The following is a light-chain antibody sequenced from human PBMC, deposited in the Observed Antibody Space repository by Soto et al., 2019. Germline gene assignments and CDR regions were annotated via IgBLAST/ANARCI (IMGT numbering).Light chain of an antibody. V-gene: IGKV1-39*01. CDR1: QSISRY. CDR3: QHTYNTPFT. Sequence: DIQMTQAPSSLSASVGDRVTITCRASQSISRYVNWYQQKPRKAPRLLIIAASSLQGGVPSRFSGSGSVTDFTLTISSLQPEDFAIYYCQHTYNTPFTFCPGTKGDIK. J-gene: IGKJ3*01. CDR2: AAS.